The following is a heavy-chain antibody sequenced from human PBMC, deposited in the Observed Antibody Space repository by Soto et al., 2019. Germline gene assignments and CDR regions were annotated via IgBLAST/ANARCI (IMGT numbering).Heavy chain of an antibody. V-gene: IGHV3-23*01. J-gene: IGHJ6*03. CDR2: ISGSGGST. Sequence: QPGGSLRLSCAASGFTFSSYAMSWVRQAPGKGLEWVSAISGSGGSTYYADSVKGRFTISRDNSKNTLYLQMNSLRAEDTAVYYCASDHKPRRYSYGRLPAFYMDVWGKGTTVTVSS. CDR3: ASDHKPRRYSYGRLPAFYMDV. CDR1: GFTFSSYA. D-gene: IGHD5-18*01.